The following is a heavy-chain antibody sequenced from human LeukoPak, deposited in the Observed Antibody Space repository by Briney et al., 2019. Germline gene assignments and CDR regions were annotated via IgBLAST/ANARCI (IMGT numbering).Heavy chain of an antibody. CDR3: ARWGTGRYCSGGSCYYYYGMDV. CDR2: ISGSGGST. J-gene: IGHJ6*02. CDR1: GFTFSSYA. D-gene: IGHD2-15*01. V-gene: IGHV3-23*01. Sequence: PGGSLRLSCAASGFTFSSYAMSWVRQAPGKGLEWVSAISGSGGSTYYADSVKGRFTISRDNSKNTLYLQMNSLRAEDTAVYYCARWGTGRYCSGGSCYYYYGMDVWGQGTTVTVSS.